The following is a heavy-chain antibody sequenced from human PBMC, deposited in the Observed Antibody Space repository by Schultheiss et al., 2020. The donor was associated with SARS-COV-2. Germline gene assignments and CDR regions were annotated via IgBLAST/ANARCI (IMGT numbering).Heavy chain of an antibody. J-gene: IGHJ4*02. CDR3: ANDRTSIAAQDY. CDR1: GFTVSSNY. Sequence: GGSLRLSCAASGFTVSSNYMSWVRQAPGKGLEWVSVIYSGGSTYYVDSVKGRFTISRDNSKNTLYLQMNSLRAEDTAVYYCANDRTSIAAQDYWGQGTLVTVSS. V-gene: IGHV3-53*01. D-gene: IGHD6-6*01. CDR2: IYSGGST.